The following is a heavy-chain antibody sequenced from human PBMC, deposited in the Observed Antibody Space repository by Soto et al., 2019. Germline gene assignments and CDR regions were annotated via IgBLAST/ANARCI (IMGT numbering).Heavy chain of an antibody. Sequence: SVKVSCKASGGTFSSYAISWVRQAPGQGLEWMGGIIPIFGTANYAQKFQGRVTITADESTSTAYMELSSLRSEDTAVYYCARVTRCSSTSCYPYYYYGMDVWGQGTTVTVSS. V-gene: IGHV1-69*13. CDR2: IIPIFGTA. D-gene: IGHD2-2*01. CDR1: GGTFSSYA. CDR3: ARVTRCSSTSCYPYYYYGMDV. J-gene: IGHJ6*02.